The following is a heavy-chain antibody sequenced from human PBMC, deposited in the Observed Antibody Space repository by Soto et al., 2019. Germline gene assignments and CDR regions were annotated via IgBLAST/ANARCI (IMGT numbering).Heavy chain of an antibody. D-gene: IGHD2-2*01. CDR2: ISGSSASI. CDR1: GFPLKAYA. J-gene: IGHJ4*02. CDR3: AKDQVEYCSATSCFGAFDY. Sequence: EVQLLESGGGLVQPGGSLRLSCAASGFPLKAYAMGWVHQAPGKGLEWVSLISGSSASIYYTNAVKGRFTISRDNSKNTLYLQMNSLRPEDTAVYYCAKDQVEYCSATSCFGAFDYWGQGTLVTVSS. V-gene: IGHV3-23*01.